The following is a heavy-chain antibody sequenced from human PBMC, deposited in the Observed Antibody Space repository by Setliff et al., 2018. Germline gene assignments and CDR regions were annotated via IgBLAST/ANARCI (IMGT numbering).Heavy chain of an antibody. CDR2: ISNDGKTA. D-gene: IGHD2-2*01. CDR1: GFTFENFA. Sequence: LRLSCSASGFTFENFAMHWIHQAPGKGLEYVSGISNDGKTANYASPVNGRFTISRDNSKRTLYLEMGGLKIEDTAIYFCARDRWMGPTAHFDYWGQGSLVTVS. V-gene: IGHV3-64*01. J-gene: IGHJ4*02. CDR3: ARDRWMGPTAHFDY.